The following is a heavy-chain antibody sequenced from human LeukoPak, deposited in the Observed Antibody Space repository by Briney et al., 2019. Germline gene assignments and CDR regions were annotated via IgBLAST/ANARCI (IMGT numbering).Heavy chain of an antibody. CDR1: GFTFSSYS. V-gene: IGHV3-48*04. CDR2: ISSSSSTI. CDR3: ARGRVKIQGAFDI. J-gene: IGHJ3*02. D-gene: IGHD4-23*01. Sequence: GGSLRLSCAASGFTFSSYSMNWVRQAPGKGLEWVSYISSSSSTIYYADSVKGRFTISRDNAKNSLYLQMNSLRAEDTAVYYCARGRVKIQGAFDIWGQGTMVTVSS.